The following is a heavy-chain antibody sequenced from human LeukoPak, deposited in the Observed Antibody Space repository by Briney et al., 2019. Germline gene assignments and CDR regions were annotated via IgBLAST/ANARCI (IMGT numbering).Heavy chain of an antibody. V-gene: IGHV1-2*02. J-gene: IGHJ3*02. CDR3: AMVVAATVAFDI. CDR1: GYTFTGYY. D-gene: IGHD2-15*01. CDR2: INPNSGGT. Sequence: ASVKVSCKASGYTFTGYYMHWVRQAPGQGLEWMAWINPNSGGTNYAQKFQGRVTMTRDTSISTAYMELSRLRSDDTAVYFCAMVVAATVAFDIWGQGTMVTVSS.